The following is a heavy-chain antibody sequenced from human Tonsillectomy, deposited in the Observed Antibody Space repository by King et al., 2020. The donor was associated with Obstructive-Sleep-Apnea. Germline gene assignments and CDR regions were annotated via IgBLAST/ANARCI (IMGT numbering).Heavy chain of an antibody. CDR2: IYYSGST. J-gene: IGHJ4*02. CDR3: ARWGYSSSWYGFDY. D-gene: IGHD6-13*01. Sequence: LQLQESGPGLVKPSETLSLTCTVSGGSISSSSYYWGWIRQPPGEGLEWIGSIYYSGSTYYNPSLKSRVTISVDTSKNQFSLKLSSVTAADTAVYYCARWGYSSSWYGFDYWGQGTLVTVSS. V-gene: IGHV4-39*07. CDR1: GGSISSSSYY.